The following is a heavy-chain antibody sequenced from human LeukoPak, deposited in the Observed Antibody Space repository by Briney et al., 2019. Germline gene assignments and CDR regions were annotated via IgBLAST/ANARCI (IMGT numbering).Heavy chain of an antibody. CDR3: ARGLRDYYYDSSGYVGWFDP. CDR2: MNTNSGNT. Sequence: GASVKVSCKASGYTFTSYDINWVRQATGQGLEWMGWMNTNSGNTGYAQKFQGRVTMTRNTSISTAYMELSSLRSEDTAVYYCARGLRDYYYDSSGYVGWFDPWGQGTLVTVSS. J-gene: IGHJ5*02. D-gene: IGHD3-22*01. V-gene: IGHV1-8*01. CDR1: GYTFTSYD.